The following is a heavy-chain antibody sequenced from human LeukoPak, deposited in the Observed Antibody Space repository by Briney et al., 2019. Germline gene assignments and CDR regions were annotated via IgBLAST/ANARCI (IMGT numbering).Heavy chain of an antibody. J-gene: IGHJ4*02. CDR3: ARRAIVAKIDY. CDR2: IHYSGRT. V-gene: IGHV4-39*01. D-gene: IGHD5-12*01. CDR1: GGSISSPTYY. Sequence: SETLSLTCTVSGGSISSPTYYWAWIRQPPGKGLEWVGGIHYSGRTFYNPSLKSRVSISADTSKNQFSLRLSSVTAADTAVYYCARRAIVAKIDYWGQETLVTVSS.